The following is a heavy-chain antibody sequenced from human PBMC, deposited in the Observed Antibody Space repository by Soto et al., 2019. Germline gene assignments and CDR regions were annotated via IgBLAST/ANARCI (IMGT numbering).Heavy chain of an antibody. V-gene: IGHV4-61*01. CDR1: GGSVSSGSYY. Sequence: SETLSLTCTVSGGSVSSGSYYWSWIRQPPGKGLEWIGYIYYSGSTNYNPSLKSRVTISVDTSKNQFSLKLSSVTAADTAVFYCAREWMAAAGPTAIDYWGQGTLVTVSS. CDR3: AREWMAAAGPTAIDY. J-gene: IGHJ4*02. D-gene: IGHD6-13*01. CDR2: IYYSGST.